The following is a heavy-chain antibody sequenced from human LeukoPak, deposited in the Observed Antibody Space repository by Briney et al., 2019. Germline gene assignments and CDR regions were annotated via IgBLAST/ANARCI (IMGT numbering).Heavy chain of an antibody. D-gene: IGHD6-13*01. CDR3: ARGVSFSSSWYPGWFDP. V-gene: IGHV3-74*01. CDR2: INTDGSST. Sequence: GGSLRLSCAASGFTFSSYWMHWVRQASGKGLVWVSRINTDGSSTSYADSVKGRFTISRDNAKNTLYLQMYSLRAEDTAVYYCARGVSFSSSWYPGWFDPWGQGTLVTVSS. CDR1: GFTFSSYW. J-gene: IGHJ5*02.